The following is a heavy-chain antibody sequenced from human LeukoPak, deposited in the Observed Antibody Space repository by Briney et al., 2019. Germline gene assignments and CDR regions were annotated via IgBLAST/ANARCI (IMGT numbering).Heavy chain of an antibody. CDR2: VSYDGSNK. V-gene: IGHV3-30*03. CDR1: GFTFSSYG. J-gene: IGHJ4*02. CDR3: ARRTQPYYFDY. Sequence: GGSLRLSCAASGFTFSSYGMHWVRQAPGKGLEWVAVVSYDGSNKYYADSVKGRFTISRDNSKNTLYLQMNSLRAEDTAVYYCARRTQPYYFDYWGQGTLVTVSS. D-gene: IGHD6-13*01.